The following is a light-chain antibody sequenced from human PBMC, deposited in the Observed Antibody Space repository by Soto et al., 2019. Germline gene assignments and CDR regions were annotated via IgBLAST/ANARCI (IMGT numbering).Light chain of an antibody. CDR3: QQYNNWPPLT. CDR1: QSVSSS. J-gene: IGKJ4*01. V-gene: IGKV3-15*01. CDR2: GAS. Sequence: EIVMTQSPATLSVSPGERATLSCRASQSVSSSVAWYQQKPGQAPRLLIYGASTRATGIPARFSGSGSWTEFTLTISSLQSEDFAVYYCQQYNNWPPLTFGGGTKVEI.